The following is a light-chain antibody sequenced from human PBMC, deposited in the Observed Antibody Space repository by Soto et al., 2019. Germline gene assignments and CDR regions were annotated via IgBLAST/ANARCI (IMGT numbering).Light chain of an antibody. CDR3: AAWDDSLNGVV. Sequence: QSVLTQPPSASGTPGQRVTISCSGSSSNVGSNTVNWYQQLPGTAPHLLIYSDNQRPSGVPDRFSGSQSGTSASLAISGLQSDDEADYYCAAWDDSLNGVVFGGGTKLTVL. V-gene: IGLV1-44*01. J-gene: IGLJ3*02. CDR1: SSNVGSNT. CDR2: SDN.